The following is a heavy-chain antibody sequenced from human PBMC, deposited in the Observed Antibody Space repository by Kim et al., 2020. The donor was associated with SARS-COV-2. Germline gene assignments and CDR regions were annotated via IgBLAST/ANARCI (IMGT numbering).Heavy chain of an antibody. CDR2: INPSGGST. J-gene: IGHJ6*02. CDR1: GYTFTSYY. Sequence: ASVKVSCKASGYTFTSYYMHWVRQAPGQGLEWMGIINPSGGSTSYAQKFQGRVTMTRDTSTSTVYMELSSLRSEDAAVYYCAIDKGGVYSYGSYYYYYGMDVWGQGTTVTVSS. V-gene: IGHV1-46*01. CDR3: AIDKGGVYSYGSYYYYYGMDV. D-gene: IGHD5-18*01.